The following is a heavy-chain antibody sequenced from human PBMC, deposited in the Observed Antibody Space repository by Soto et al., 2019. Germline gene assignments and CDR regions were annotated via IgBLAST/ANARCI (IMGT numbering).Heavy chain of an antibody. CDR2: INAGNGNT. V-gene: IGHV1-3*01. D-gene: IGHD3-22*01. Sequence: ASVKVSCKASEYTFTSYGIHCVRQAPGQRLEWTGSINAGNGNTKYSEKFQGRVTITRDTSASTAYLELSSLRSEDTAVYYCARDPNDSSAYYHHYYYGMDVWGQGTTVTVSS. CDR3: ARDPNDSSAYYHHYYYGMDV. CDR1: EYTFTSYG. J-gene: IGHJ6*02.